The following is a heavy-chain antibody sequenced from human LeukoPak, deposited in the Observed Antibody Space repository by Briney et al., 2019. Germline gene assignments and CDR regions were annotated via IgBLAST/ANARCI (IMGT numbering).Heavy chain of an antibody. CDR2: IGGSGTSA. Sequence: PGGSLRLSCAASGFTFSSYAMSWVRQAPGKGLEWVSAIGGSGTSAYYAASLKGRFTISRDNSKNTLYLQVNSLRAEDTAVYYCAKDDSAYSYASFDYWGQGTLVTVSS. V-gene: IGHV3-23*01. J-gene: IGHJ4*02. D-gene: IGHD5-18*01. CDR3: AKDDSAYSYASFDY. CDR1: GFTFSSYA.